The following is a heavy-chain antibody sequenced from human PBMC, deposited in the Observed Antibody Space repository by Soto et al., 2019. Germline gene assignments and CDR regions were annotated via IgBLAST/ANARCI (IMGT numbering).Heavy chain of an antibody. CDR1: GYTFTGHH. J-gene: IGHJ4*02. CDR2: INHNTGGT. CDR3: AISRYCSGGDCTTQSLYYFDY. V-gene: IGHV1-2*02. Sequence: QVQLVQSGAEVKKPGASVKVSCKASGYTFTGHHIHWVRQAPGQGLEWVGWINHNTGGTNYAQKFQGRVTMTMYTSISTAYMELSRLRSDDTAVYYCAISRYCSGGDCTTQSLYYFDYWGQGTVVTVSS. D-gene: IGHD2-15*01.